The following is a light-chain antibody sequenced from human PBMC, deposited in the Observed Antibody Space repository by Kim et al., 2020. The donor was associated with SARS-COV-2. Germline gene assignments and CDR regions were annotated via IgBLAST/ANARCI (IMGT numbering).Light chain of an antibody. CDR2: CAS. Sequence: SPGERSTPSCRASQSFSSSYLAWYQQKPGQAPRLLIYCASNRATGIPDRFSGSGSGTDFTLTISRLEPEDFALYYCQHFCSSLFTFGPGTKVDIK. CDR3: QHFCSSLFT. V-gene: IGKV3-20*01. J-gene: IGKJ3*01. CDR1: QSFSSSY.